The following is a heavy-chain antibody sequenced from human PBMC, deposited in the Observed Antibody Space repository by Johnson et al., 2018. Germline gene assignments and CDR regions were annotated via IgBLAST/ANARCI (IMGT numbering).Heavy chain of an antibody. CDR1: GFTFSSYS. CDR3: ARVEGNYYESSGYPFDALDI. J-gene: IGHJ3*02. CDR2: ISSSSTYI. Sequence: EVQLVESGGGLVKPGGSLRLSCAASGFTFSSYSMNWVRQAPGKGLEWVSSISSSSTYIYYTDSVKGRFAISRDNAQNSLYLQMNSLRAEDTAVYYLARVEGNYYESSGYPFDALDIWGQGTTVTVSS. D-gene: IGHD3-22*01. V-gene: IGHV3-21*01.